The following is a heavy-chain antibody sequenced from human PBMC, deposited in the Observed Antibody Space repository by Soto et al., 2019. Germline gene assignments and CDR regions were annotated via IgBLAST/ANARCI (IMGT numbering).Heavy chain of an antibody. J-gene: IGHJ4*02. CDR3: ARDFSLAVAGSFGY. CDR2: IYHSGST. Sequence: SETLSLTCIASGGSVSSSNWWSWVRQPPGKGLEWIGEIYHSGSTTYDPSLKSRATISVDKSENQFSLRLKSVTAADTAVYYCARDFSLAVAGSFGYWGQGTLVTVSS. CDR1: GGSVSSSNW. V-gene: IGHV4-4*02. D-gene: IGHD6-19*01.